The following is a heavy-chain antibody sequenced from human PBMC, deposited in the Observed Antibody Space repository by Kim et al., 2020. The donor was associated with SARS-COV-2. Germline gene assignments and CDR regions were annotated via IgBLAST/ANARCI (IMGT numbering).Heavy chain of an antibody. CDR1: GYTFTSYA. CDR3: AREQIGARGDYYYGMDV. J-gene: IGHJ6*02. CDR2: INAGNGNT. V-gene: IGHV1-3*01. D-gene: IGHD3-10*01. Sequence: ASVKVSCKASGYTFTSYAMHWVRQAPGQRLEWMGWINAGNGNTKYSQKFQGRVTITRDTSASTAYMELSSLRSEDTAVYYCAREQIGARGDYYYGMDVWGQGTTVTVSS.